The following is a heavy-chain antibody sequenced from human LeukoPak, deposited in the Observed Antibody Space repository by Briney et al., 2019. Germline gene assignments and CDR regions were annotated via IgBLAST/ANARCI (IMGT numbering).Heavy chain of an antibody. V-gene: IGHV1-46*01. CDR1: GHTFTSYY. J-gene: IGHJ5*02. CDR2: INPSGGST. CDR3: AREARITMMGDRFDP. D-gene: IGHD3-10*02. Sequence: ASVKVTCKASGHTFTSYYMHWVRQAPGQGLEWMGIINPSGGSTSYAQKFQGRVTMTRDTSTSTVYMELSSLRSEDTAVCYCAREARITMMGDRFDPWGQGNLVTVSS.